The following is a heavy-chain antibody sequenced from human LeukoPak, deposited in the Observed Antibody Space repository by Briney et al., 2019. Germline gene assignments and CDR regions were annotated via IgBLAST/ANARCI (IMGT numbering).Heavy chain of an antibody. Sequence: SETLSLTCTVSGGSISSSSYYWGWIRQPPGKGLEWIGSIYYSGSTYYNPSLKSRVTISVDTSKNQFSLKLSSVTAADTAVYYCASRVHYDFWSGFQSDYWGQGTLVTVSS. CDR2: IYYSGST. CDR1: GGSISSSSYY. V-gene: IGHV4-39*01. D-gene: IGHD3-3*01. J-gene: IGHJ4*02. CDR3: ASRVHYDFWSGFQSDY.